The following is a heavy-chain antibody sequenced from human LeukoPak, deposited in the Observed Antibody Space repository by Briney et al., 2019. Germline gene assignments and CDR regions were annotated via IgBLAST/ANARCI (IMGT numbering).Heavy chain of an antibody. V-gene: IGHV3-7*01. J-gene: IGHJ4*02. D-gene: IGHD2-2*01. CDR1: GFTFSSYW. CDR2: IKQDGSEK. CDR3: ARDRCSSTSCFYDF. Sequence: GGSLRLSCAASGFTFSSYWMSWVRQAPGKGLEWVANIKQDGSEKYYVDSVKGRFTISRDNAKNSLYLQLNSLRAEDTAIYYCARDRCSSTSCFYDFWGQGNLVTVSS.